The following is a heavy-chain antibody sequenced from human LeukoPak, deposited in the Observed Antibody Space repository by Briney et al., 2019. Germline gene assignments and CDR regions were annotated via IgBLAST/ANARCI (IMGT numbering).Heavy chain of an antibody. D-gene: IGHD2-21*01. Sequence: GSLRLSCAVPGITLSNYGMSWVRQAPGKGLEWVAGISDSGGRTNYADSVKGRFTISRDNPKNTLYLQMNSLRAEDTAVYFCAKRGVVIRVILVGFHKEAYYFESWGQGALVTVSS. V-gene: IGHV3-23*01. CDR1: GITLSNYG. CDR3: AKRGVVIRVILVGFHKEAYYFES. CDR2: ISDSGGRT. J-gene: IGHJ4*02.